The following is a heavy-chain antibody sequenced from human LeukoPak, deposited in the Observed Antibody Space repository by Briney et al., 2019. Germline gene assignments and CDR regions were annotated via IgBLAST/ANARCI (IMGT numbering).Heavy chain of an antibody. CDR3: AREPYYYGSGSYNWFDP. J-gene: IGHJ5*02. V-gene: IGHV3-21*01. CDR2: ISSSSSYI. D-gene: IGHD3-10*01. CDR1: GFTFSGSA. Sequence: GGSLRLSCAASGFTFSGSAMHWVRQAPGKGLEWVSSISSSSSYIYYADSVKGRFTISRDNAKNSLYLQMNSLRAEDTAVYYCAREPYYYGSGSYNWFDPWGQGTLVTVSS.